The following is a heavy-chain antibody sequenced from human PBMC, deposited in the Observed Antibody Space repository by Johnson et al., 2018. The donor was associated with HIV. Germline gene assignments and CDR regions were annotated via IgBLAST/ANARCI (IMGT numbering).Heavy chain of an antibody. CDR2: IGTAGDT. CDR1: GFTFSSYA. Sequence: VQLVESGGGLVQPGGSLRLSCAASGFTFSSYAMSWVRQAPGKGLEWVSAIGTAGDTYYPGSVKGRFTISRENAKNSLYLQMNSLRAGDTAVYYCARVTNDAFDIWGQGTMVTVS. CDR3: ARVTNDAFDI. V-gene: IGHV3-13*01. J-gene: IGHJ3*02.